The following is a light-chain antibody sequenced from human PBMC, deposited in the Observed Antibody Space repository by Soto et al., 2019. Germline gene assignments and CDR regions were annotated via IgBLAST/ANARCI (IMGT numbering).Light chain of an antibody. Sequence: QSALTQPRSVSGSPGQSVTISCTGTSSDVGGYNYVSWYQKYPGKAPRLMIYDVSKRPSGVPDRFSGSKSGNTASLTISGLQAEDEADYYCSSYTSSSTLVVFGGGTKVTVL. CDR1: SSDVGGYNY. CDR3: SSYTSSSTLVV. CDR2: DVS. V-gene: IGLV2-11*01. J-gene: IGLJ2*01.